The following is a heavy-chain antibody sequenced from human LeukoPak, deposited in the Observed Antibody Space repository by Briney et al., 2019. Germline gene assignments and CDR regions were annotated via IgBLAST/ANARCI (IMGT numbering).Heavy chain of an antibody. J-gene: IGHJ4*02. Sequence: SETLSLTCTVSGGSISSYYWSWIRQPPGKGLEWIGYIYYSGSTNYNPSLKSRVTISVDTSKNQFSLKLSSVTAADTAVYYCARGQGDYWGQGTLVTVSS. CDR3: ARGQGDY. V-gene: IGHV4-59*12. CDR1: GGSISSYY. CDR2: IYYSGST.